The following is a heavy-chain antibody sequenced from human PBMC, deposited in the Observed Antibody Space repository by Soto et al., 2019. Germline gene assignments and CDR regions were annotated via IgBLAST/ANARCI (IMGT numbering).Heavy chain of an antibody. J-gene: IGHJ4*02. CDR1: GGSFSGYY. V-gene: IGHV4-34*01. Sequence: QVQLQQWGAGLLKPSETLSLTCAVYGGSFSGYYWSWIRQPPGKGLEWIGETNHSGSTNYNPSLKSRVTISVDTSKNQFSLKLSSVTAADTAVYYCARGTDVWGSYRYTNYWGQGTLVTVSS. CDR3: ARGTDVWGSYRYTNY. D-gene: IGHD3-16*02. CDR2: TNHSGST.